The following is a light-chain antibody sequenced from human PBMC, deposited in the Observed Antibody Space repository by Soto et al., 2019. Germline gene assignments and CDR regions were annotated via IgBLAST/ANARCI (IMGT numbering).Light chain of an antibody. CDR1: QSVSSSY. CDR2: GAS. CDR3: HQYGSPPLT. V-gene: IGKV3-20*01. Sequence: EIVLTQSPGTLSLSPGERATLSCRASQSVSSSYLAWYQQKPGQAPRLLIYGASSRATGIPDRFSGSGSGTDFTLTISRLEPEDFAVYSCHQYGSPPLTFGQGTKVDIK. J-gene: IGKJ1*01.